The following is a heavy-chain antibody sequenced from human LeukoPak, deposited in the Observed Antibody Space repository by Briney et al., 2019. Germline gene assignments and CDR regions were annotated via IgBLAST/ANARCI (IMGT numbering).Heavy chain of an antibody. D-gene: IGHD2-2*03. CDR2: INSDGSST. CDR3: ASLDIVVVPAANGGDAFDI. Sequence: PGGSLRLSCAATGCTFSSYWMHWVRQAPGKGLVWVSRINSDGSSTSYADSVKGRFTISRDNAKNTLYLQMNSLRAEDTAVYYCASLDIVVVPAANGGDAFDIWGQGTMVTVSS. CDR1: GCTFSSYW. J-gene: IGHJ3*02. V-gene: IGHV3-74*01.